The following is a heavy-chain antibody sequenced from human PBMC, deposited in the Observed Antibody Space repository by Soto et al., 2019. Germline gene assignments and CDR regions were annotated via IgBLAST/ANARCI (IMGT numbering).Heavy chain of an antibody. J-gene: IGHJ4*02. Sequence: GGSLRLSCAASGFSFSIYSMNWVRQAPGKGLEWSSYITSDTNTIKYADSVKGRFTISRDNAKNLVYLQMNSLRDEDTAVYFCARSVEGHFDYWGQGTVVTVSS. CDR2: ITSDTNTI. CDR3: ARSVEGHFDY. V-gene: IGHV3-48*02. D-gene: IGHD6-19*01. CDR1: GFSFSIYS.